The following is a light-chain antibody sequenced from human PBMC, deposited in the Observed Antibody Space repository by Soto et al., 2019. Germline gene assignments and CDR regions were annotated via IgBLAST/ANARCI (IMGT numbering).Light chain of an antibody. Sequence: EIVLTQSPATLSLSPGERATLSCRASQRVSSYLAWYQQKPGQAPRLLIYDASNRATGIPARFSGSGSGTDFTLPLSSIEPEDFAVYYCQQRSNWPPGTFGPGTRLEIK. CDR1: QRVSSY. J-gene: IGKJ5*01. CDR3: QQRSNWPPGT. V-gene: IGKV3-11*01. CDR2: DAS.